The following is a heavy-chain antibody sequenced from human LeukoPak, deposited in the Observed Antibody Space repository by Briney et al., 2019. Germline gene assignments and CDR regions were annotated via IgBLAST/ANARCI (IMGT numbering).Heavy chain of an antibody. J-gene: IGHJ6*02. Sequence: PGGSLRLSCAASGFTFSSYAMHWVRQAPGKGLEWVAVISYDGSNKYYADSVKGRFTISRDNSKNTLYLQMNSLRAEDTAVYYCARERVATIRYYYYGMDVWGQGITVTVSS. CDR2: ISYDGSNK. CDR1: GFTFSSYA. V-gene: IGHV3-30-3*01. D-gene: IGHD5-12*01. CDR3: ARERVATIRYYYYGMDV.